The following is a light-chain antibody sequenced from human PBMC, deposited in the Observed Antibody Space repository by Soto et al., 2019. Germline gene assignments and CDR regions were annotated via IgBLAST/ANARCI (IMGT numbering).Light chain of an antibody. J-gene: IGLJ1*01. CDR2: EVN. Sequence: QSALTQPASVSGSPGQSVTISCTGTSSDVGGYDYVSRYQQHPGTAPKLILYEVNNRPSGVSNRFSGSESSNTATLIISGLQTEDEANYYCSAYTTSNTLIFGTGTKLTLL. CDR3: SAYTTSNTLI. V-gene: IGLV2-14*01. CDR1: SSDVGGYDY.